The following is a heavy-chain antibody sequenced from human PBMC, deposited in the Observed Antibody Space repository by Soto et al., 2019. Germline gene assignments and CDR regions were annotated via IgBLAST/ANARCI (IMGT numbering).Heavy chain of an antibody. Sequence: ASVKVSCKASGYTFITYFMHWVRQAPGQGLEWMGVINPSRGTTTYAQKFQDRVTMTRDTSASTVYMELSSLRSEDTAMYYCARSYISSSYWFDPWGQGTLVTVSS. V-gene: IGHV1-46*03. CDR2: INPSRGTT. D-gene: IGHD6-6*01. CDR1: GYTFITYF. CDR3: ARSYISSSYWFDP. J-gene: IGHJ5*02.